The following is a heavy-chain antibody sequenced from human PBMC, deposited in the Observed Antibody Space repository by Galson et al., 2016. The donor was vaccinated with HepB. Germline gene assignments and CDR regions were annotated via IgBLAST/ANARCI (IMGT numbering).Heavy chain of an antibody. D-gene: IGHD2-15*01. J-gene: IGHJ4*02. CDR1: GFSLSTTGEA. V-gene: IGHV2-5*01. CDR3: AHRRSGYCNTVNCLYFDY. Sequence: PALVKPTQTLTLTCTSSGFSLSTTGEAVGWTRQPPGKALEWLALIHWNDDKRYSPSLKSRLTITKDTSKNQVVLTVTNMDPVDTATYFCAHRRSGYCNTVNCLYFDYWGQGTLVTVSS. CDR2: IHWNDDK.